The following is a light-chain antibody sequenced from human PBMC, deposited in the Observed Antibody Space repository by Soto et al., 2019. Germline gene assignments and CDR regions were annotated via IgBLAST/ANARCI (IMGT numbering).Light chain of an antibody. CDR2: HAY. J-gene: IGKJ1*01. Sequence: DIQMTQSPSSLSASVGDRVTLTRRASQSISSYLNWYQQKPGTAPKLLIYHAYTLESWVPSRFSGSGSGTEFTLTISSLQPDDFATYYCQQYNSYSFGQGTKVDI. CDR1: QSISSY. CDR3: QQYNSYS. V-gene: IGKV1-5*01.